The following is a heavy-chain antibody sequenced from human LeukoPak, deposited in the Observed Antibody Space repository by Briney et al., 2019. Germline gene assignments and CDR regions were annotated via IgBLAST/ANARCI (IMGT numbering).Heavy chain of an antibody. J-gene: IGHJ3*02. V-gene: IGHV4-30-4*08. CDR2: IYYSGST. D-gene: IGHD6-19*01. CDR1: GGSISSGDYY. Sequence: SETLSLTCTVSGGSISSGDYYWSWIRQPPGKGLEWIGYIYYSGSTYYNPSLKSRFTISVDTSKNQFSLKLSSVTAADTAVYYCASYSSGWYDAFDIWGQGTMVTVSS. CDR3: ASYSSGWYDAFDI.